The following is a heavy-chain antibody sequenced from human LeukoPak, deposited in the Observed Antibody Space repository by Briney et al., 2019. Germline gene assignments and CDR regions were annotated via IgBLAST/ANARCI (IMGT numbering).Heavy chain of an antibody. D-gene: IGHD6-19*01. Sequence: GGSLRLSCAASGFTFSSYEMNWVRQAPGKGLEWVSYISSSGSTIYYADSVKGRFTISRDNAKNSLYLQMNSLRAEDTAVYYCAKVPGGWDAWSVWGKGTTVTISS. CDR3: AKVPGGWDAWSV. V-gene: IGHV3-48*03. CDR2: ISSSGSTI. CDR1: GFTFSSYE. J-gene: IGHJ6*04.